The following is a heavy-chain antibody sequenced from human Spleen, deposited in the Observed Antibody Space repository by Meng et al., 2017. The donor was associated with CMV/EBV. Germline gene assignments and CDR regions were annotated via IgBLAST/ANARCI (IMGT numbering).Heavy chain of an antibody. Sequence: ASVKVSCKASGYTFTNYYIHWVRQAPGQGLEWMGIINPNDGSMRYAQKFQGRVTMTRVTSTSTVYIELRSLRSEDTAVYYCARVREEGRHQWLAFFFDYWGQGTLVTVSS. CDR1: GYTFTNYY. CDR2: INPNDGSM. V-gene: IGHV1-46*01. CDR3: ARVREEGRHQWLAFFFDY. D-gene: IGHD5-12*01. J-gene: IGHJ4*02.